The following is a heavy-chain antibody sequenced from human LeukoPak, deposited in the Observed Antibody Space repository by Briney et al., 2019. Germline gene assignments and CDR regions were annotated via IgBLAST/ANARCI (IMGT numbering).Heavy chain of an antibody. CDR2: SSGSGGNT. J-gene: IGHJ4*02. CDR1: GFTFSTYT. V-gene: IGHV3-23*01. CDR3: AKNRGQQLDPFDY. D-gene: IGHD6-13*01. Sequence: PGGSLRLSCAASGFTFSTYTVSWVRQAPGKGLESASTSSGSGGNTYYADSVKGRFTISRDNSKNTLYLQMNSLRAEDTAVYYCAKNRGQQLDPFDYWGQGTLVTVSS.